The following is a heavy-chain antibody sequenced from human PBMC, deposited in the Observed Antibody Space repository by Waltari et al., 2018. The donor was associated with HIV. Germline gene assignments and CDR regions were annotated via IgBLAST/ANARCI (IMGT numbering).Heavy chain of an antibody. Sequence: QVQLVVSGGGVVQPGRSLRLSCATSGFTPSRYGTHWVRQAPGKGLEWVTVIWYDGSKKYYADSVKGRFTISRDNSKNTLYLQMNSLRIEDTAVYYCARKYSSSWGAPFDYWGQGTLVTVSS. V-gene: IGHV3-33*01. CDR2: IWYDGSKK. J-gene: IGHJ4*02. CDR1: GFTPSRYG. D-gene: IGHD6-13*01. CDR3: ARKYSSSWGAPFDY.